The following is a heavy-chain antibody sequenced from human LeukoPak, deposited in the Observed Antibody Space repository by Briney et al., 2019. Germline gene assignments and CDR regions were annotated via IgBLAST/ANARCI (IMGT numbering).Heavy chain of an antibody. CDR2: ISHDGSNK. CDR1: GFTFRSYA. CDR3: AREEFDP. V-gene: IGHV3-30*01. J-gene: IGHJ5*02. Sequence: GGSLRLSCAASGFTFRSYAMLWVRQAPGKGLEWVALISHDGSNKYYADSVKGRFTIYRDNSKNTLYLQMNSLRSEDTAVYYCAREEFDPWGQGTLVTVSS.